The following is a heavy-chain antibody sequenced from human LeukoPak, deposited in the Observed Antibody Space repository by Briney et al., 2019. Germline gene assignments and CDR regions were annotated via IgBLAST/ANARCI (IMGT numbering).Heavy chain of an antibody. Sequence: SETLSLTCTVSGGSIYSTTFYWGWIRQPPGKGLEWIGSVYYDGSTYHNPSLKSRVTISVDTSNNQFSLKLTSVTAADTAVYFCARRSDSGSDDGEDYFDYWGQGTLVTVSS. J-gene: IGHJ4*02. CDR2: VYYDGST. D-gene: IGHD1-26*01. CDR3: ARRSDSGSDDGEDYFDY. V-gene: IGHV4-39*01. CDR1: GGSIYSTTFY.